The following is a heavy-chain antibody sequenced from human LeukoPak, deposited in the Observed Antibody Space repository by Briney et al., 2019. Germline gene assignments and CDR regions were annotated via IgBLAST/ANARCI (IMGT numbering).Heavy chain of an antibody. D-gene: IGHD1-26*01. CDR2: VKQDGSAR. J-gene: IGHJ4*01. V-gene: IGHV3-7*01. CDR1: GFTFSTYW. Sequence: PGGSLRLSCVASGFTFSTYWMAWVRQAPAKGLEWVANVKQDGSARHYADSVKGRFSISRDNSKNSVYLQMDSLRAEDTALYYCARDNVGALDYWGHGTLVTVSS. CDR3: ARDNVGALDY.